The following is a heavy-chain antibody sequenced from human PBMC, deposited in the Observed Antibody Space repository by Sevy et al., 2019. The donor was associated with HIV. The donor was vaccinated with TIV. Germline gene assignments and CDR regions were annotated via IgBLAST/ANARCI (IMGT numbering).Heavy chain of an antibody. CDR1: GYTFTSYD. Sequence: ASVKVSCKASGYTFTSYDINWVRQATGQGLEWMGWMNPNSGNTGYAQKFQGRVTMTRNTSISTAYMELSSLRSEDTAVYYCARGWSTNWNYLXYYYYGMDVWGXXTTVTVSS. J-gene: IGHJ6*04. CDR2: MNPNSGNT. D-gene: IGHD1-7*01. V-gene: IGHV1-8*01. CDR3: ARGWSTNWNYLXYYYYGMDV.